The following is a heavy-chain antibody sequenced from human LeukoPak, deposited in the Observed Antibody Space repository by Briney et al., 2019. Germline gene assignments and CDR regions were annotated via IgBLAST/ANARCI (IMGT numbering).Heavy chain of an antibody. J-gene: IGHJ3*02. CDR1: GFTFSSYA. D-gene: IGHD6-13*01. V-gene: IGHV3-23*01. CDR3: AKRVAAAGTRWGTDAFDI. Sequence: GGSLRLSCAASGFTFSSYAMSWVRQAPGKGLEWVSAISGSGGSTYYADSVKGRFTISRDNSKNTLYLQMNSLRAEDTAVYYCAKRVAAAGTRWGTDAFDIWGQGTMVTVSS. CDR2: ISGSGGST.